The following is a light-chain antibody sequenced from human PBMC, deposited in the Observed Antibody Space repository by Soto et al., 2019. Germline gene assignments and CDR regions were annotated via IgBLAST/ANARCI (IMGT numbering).Light chain of an antibody. Sequence: EIQMTQSPSSLSTSVGDSVTITCRASQSISPYLNWYQQKPGRAPRLLIFAASRLQSGVPSRFSGSGSGTEFTLTISSLQPEDFATYYCQQSHSFPLTFGQGTKV. J-gene: IGKJ2*01. CDR3: QQSHSFPLT. V-gene: IGKV1-39*01. CDR1: QSISPY. CDR2: AAS.